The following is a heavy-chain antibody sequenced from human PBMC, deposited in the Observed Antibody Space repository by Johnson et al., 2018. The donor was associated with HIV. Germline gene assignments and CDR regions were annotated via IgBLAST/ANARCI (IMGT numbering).Heavy chain of an antibody. V-gene: IGHV3-11*04. CDR3: ATYSSSWYKGGYAFDI. CDR1: GFTFSDYY. D-gene: IGHD6-13*01. J-gene: IGHJ3*02. CDR2: ISSSGSTI. Sequence: QMQLVESGGGLVKPGGSLRLSCAVSGFTFSDYYMSWIRQAPGKGLEWVSYISSSGSTIYYADSVTGRFTISRDNAKNSLYLQMTSLRAEDTAVYYCATYSSSWYKGGYAFDIWGQGSMVTVSS.